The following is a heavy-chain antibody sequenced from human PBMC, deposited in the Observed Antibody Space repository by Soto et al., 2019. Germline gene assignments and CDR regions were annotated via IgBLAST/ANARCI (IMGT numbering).Heavy chain of an antibody. Sequence: QLQLQESGPGLVKPSETLSLTCTVSGDSISSSSYYWGWIRQPPGKGLEWIGSIYYSGSTYYNPSLKSRLTIPVDTSKNQFSLKLSSVTAADTAVYYCARHGSGSYYNNWFDPWGQGTLVTVSS. V-gene: IGHV4-39*01. CDR1: GDSISSSSYY. CDR2: IYYSGST. CDR3: ARHGSGSYYNNWFDP. J-gene: IGHJ5*02. D-gene: IGHD3-10*01.